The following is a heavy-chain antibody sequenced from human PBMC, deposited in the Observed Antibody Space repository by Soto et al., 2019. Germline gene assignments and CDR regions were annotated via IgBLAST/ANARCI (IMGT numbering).Heavy chain of an antibody. V-gene: IGHV4-31*03. Sequence: SETLSLTCTVSGGSISSGGYYWSWIRQHPGKGLEWIGYIYYSGSTYYNPSLKSRVTISVDTSKNQFSLKLSSVTAADTAVYYCARGGAMGYYFDYWGQGTLVTVSS. CDR3: ARGGAMGYYFDY. CDR2: IYYSGST. D-gene: IGHD2-2*01. CDR1: GGSISSGGYY. J-gene: IGHJ4*02.